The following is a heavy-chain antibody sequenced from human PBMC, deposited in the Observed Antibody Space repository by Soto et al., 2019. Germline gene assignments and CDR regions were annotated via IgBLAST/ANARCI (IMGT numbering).Heavy chain of an antibody. J-gene: IGHJ4*02. Sequence: VQLQESGPGLVKPSQTLSLTCTVSGGSISSGGYFWSWIRQHPGKGLEWIGNIYYSGRTYYNPSLERRVDISVDTSKNEFTLKVNSVTAADTAMDYCARFAKEENPKLESWYAFDFWCQGTLVTVSS. V-gene: IGHV4-31*03. CDR3: ARFAKEENPKLESWYAFDF. CDR2: IYYSGRT. D-gene: IGHD6-13*01. CDR1: GGSISSGGYF.